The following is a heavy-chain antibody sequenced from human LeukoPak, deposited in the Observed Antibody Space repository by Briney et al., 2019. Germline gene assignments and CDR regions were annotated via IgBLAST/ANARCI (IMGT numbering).Heavy chain of an antibody. CDR3: AIPPPAVAGDYFDY. Sequence: KSSETLSLTCAVSGGSISSSNWWSWVRRPPGKGLEWIGEIYHSGSTNYNPSLKSRVTISVDKSKNQFSLTLSSVTAADTAVYYCAIPPPAVAGDYFDYWGQGTLVTVSS. J-gene: IGHJ4*02. CDR1: GGSISSSNW. D-gene: IGHD6-19*01. V-gene: IGHV4-4*02. CDR2: IYHSGST.